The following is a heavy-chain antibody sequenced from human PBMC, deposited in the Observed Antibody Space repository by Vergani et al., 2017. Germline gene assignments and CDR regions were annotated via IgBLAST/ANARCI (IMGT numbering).Heavy chain of an antibody. V-gene: IGHV4-4*02. CDR1: GGSISSSNW. J-gene: IGHJ5*02. Sequence: QVQLQESGPGLVKPSGTLSLTCAVSGGSISSSNWWSWVRQPPGKGLEWIGEIYHSGSTNYNPSLKSRVTISVDKSKNQFSLKLSSVTAAYTAVYYCATHQGYCSSTSCYSNWFDPWGQGTLVTVSS. CDR2: IYHSGST. D-gene: IGHD2-2*01. CDR3: ATHQGYCSSTSCYSNWFDP.